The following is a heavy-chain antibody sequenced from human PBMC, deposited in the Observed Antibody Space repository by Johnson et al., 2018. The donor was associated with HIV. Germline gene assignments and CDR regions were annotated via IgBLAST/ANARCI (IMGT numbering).Heavy chain of an antibody. J-gene: IGHJ3*02. CDR2: ISWNSGSI. Sequence: VQLVESGGGVVQPGRSLRLSCAASGFTFDDYAMHWVRQAPGKGLEWVSGISWNSGSIGYADSVKGRCTSYSDNAKNSLYLQMNSRRAEEKAWYYCAKDMRELLNLPAFDIWGPGTMVTVSS. CDR3: AKDMRELLNLPAFDI. CDR1: GFTFDDYA. V-gene: IGHV3-9*01. D-gene: IGHD1-26*01.